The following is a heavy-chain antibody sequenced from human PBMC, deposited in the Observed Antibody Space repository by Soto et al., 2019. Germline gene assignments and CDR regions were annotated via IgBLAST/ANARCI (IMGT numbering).Heavy chain of an antibody. CDR3: AKGGYGSSWRFDY. V-gene: IGHV3-23*01. CDR2: ISGSGGGT. J-gene: IGHJ4*02. CDR1: GFTFSSSA. Sequence: GGSLRLSCAASGFTFSSSAMSWVRQAPGKGLEWVSGISGSGGGTYYADSVKGRFTISRDNSKNTLYLQMNSLRAEDTAVYYCAKGGYGSSWRFDYWGQGTLVTVSS. D-gene: IGHD6-13*01.